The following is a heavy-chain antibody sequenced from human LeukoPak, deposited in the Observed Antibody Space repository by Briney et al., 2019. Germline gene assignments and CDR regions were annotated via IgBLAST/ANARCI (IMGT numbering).Heavy chain of an antibody. J-gene: IGHJ4*02. V-gene: IGHV3-74*01. Sequence: GGSLRLSCAASGFTFSSYWMNWVRQAPGKGLVWVSRIASDGSSTTYADSVKGRFSVSRDNAKNTLYLQMNSLRVEDTAVYYCARGRPHGNDYWGQGTLVTASS. CDR1: GFTFSSYW. D-gene: IGHD4-23*01. CDR3: ARGRPHGNDY. CDR2: IASDGSST.